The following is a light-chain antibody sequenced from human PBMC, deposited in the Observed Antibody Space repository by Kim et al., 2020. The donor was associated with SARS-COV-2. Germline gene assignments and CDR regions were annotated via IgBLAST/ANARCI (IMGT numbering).Light chain of an antibody. CDR1: QSVLHSASNRSY. J-gene: IGKJ3*01. CDR2: WAS. Sequence: ATISCKASQSVLHSASNRSYLAWYQQKPGQPPKLLIYWASSRESGVPDRFSGSGSGTDFTLTISSLQAEDVAVYYCQQYYDTPRTFGPGTKVDIK. V-gene: IGKV4-1*01. CDR3: QQYYDTPRT.